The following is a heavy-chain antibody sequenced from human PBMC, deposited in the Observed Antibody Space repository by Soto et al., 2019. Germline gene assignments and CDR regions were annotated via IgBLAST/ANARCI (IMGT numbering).Heavy chain of an antibody. CDR2: MSFDGTKK. D-gene: IGHD1-26*01. Sequence: QVQLVESGGGVVQPGRSLTLTCAASGLTFSNFPIHWVRQAPGKGLEWVAGMSFDGTKKYYTDSVKGRLTISRDNSENPLYLRMDSLRTDDTAAYYCAIGGRGSYFYYFDYWGEGTLVTVSS. CDR1: GLTFSNFP. V-gene: IGHV3-30*04. CDR3: AIGGRGSYFYYFDY. J-gene: IGHJ4*02.